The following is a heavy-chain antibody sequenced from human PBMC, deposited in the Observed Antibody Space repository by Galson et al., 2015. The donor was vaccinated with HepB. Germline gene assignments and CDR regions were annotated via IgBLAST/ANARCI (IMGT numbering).Heavy chain of an antibody. D-gene: IGHD3-22*01. V-gene: IGHV3-30*04. CDR1: GFTFSSYA. CDR3: ARDPRSSYYYDSSGYYYVGFVDY. Sequence: SLRLSCAASGFTFSSYAMHWVRQAPGKGLEWVAVISYDGSNKYYADSVKGRFTISRDNSKNTLYLQMNSLRAEDTAVYYCARDPRSSYYYDSSGYYYVGFVDYWGQGTLVTVSS. CDR2: ISYDGSNK. J-gene: IGHJ4*02.